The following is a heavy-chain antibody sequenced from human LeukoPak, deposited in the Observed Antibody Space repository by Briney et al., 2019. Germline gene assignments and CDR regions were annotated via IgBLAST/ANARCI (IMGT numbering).Heavy chain of an antibody. Sequence: SETLSLTCAVSGYSISSGYYWGWIRQPPGKGLEWIGSIYHSGSTYYNPSLKSRVTISVDTSKNQFSLKLSSVTAADTAVYYCARLGESSGWYFDYWGQGTLATVSS. J-gene: IGHJ4*02. CDR1: GYSISSGYY. D-gene: IGHD6-19*01. CDR2: IYHSGST. CDR3: ARLGESSGWYFDY. V-gene: IGHV4-38-2*01.